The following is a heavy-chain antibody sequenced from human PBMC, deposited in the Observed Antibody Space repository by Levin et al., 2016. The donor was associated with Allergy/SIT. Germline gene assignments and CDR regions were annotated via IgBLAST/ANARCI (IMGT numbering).Heavy chain of an antibody. Sequence: SVKVSCKASGGTFSSYAISWVRQAPGQGLEWMGGIIPIFGTANYAQKFQGRVTITADESTSTAYMELSSLRSEDTAVYYCARDGYGSVSGAFDIWGQGTMVTVSS. CDR3: ARDGYGSVSGAFDI. CDR2: IIPIFGTA. J-gene: IGHJ3*02. D-gene: IGHD6-19*01. V-gene: IGHV1-69*13. CDR1: GGTFSSYA.